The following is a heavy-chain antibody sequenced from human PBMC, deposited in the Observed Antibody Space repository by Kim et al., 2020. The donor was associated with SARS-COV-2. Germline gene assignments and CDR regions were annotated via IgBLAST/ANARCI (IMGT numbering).Heavy chain of an antibody. J-gene: IGHJ2*01. V-gene: IGHV4-39*01. CDR3: ARRGAAAGPSYWYFDL. CDR2: IYYSGST. Sequence: SETLSLTCTVSGGSISSSSYYWGWIRQPPGKGLEWIGSIYYSGSTYYNPSLKSRVTISVDTSKNQFSLKLSSVTAADTAVYYCARRGAAAGPSYWYFDLWGRGTLVTVSS. D-gene: IGHD6-13*01. CDR1: GGSISSSSYY.